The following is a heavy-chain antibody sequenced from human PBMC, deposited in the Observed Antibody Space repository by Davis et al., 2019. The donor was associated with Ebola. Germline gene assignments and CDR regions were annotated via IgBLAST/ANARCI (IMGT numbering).Heavy chain of an antibody. Sequence: MPSETLSLTCAVYGGSFSGYYWSWIRQPPGKGLEWIGSIYYSGSTYYNPSLESRVTMSVDRSKKQFSLKLTSVTAADTAVYFCARENYDKTFYYGLDVWGKGTTLIVSS. CDR3: ARENYDKTFYYGLDV. CDR2: IYYSGST. D-gene: IGHD3-22*01. J-gene: IGHJ6*04. CDR1: GGSFSGYY. V-gene: IGHV4-34*01.